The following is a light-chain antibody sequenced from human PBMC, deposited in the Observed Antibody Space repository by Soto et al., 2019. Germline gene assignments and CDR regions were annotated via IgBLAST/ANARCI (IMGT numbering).Light chain of an antibody. CDR1: QNIKKY. J-gene: IGKJ4*01. CDR2: DAS. Sequence: DIQMTQSPSSLSASVGDRVTITCQASQNIKKYLNWFQQKPGKAPNLLIYDASSLATGVPSRFSGSGSGTDFTLTISSLQPEDIAIYFCQHYDYFPFTFGGGTKVEIK. CDR3: QHYDYFPFT. V-gene: IGKV1-33*01.